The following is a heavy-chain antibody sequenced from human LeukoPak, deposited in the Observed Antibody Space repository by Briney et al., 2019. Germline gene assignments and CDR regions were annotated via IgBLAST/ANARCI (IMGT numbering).Heavy chain of an antibody. CDR1: GFTFSSYA. CDR2: ISWNSDNI. V-gene: IGHV3-9*01. J-gene: IGHJ6*02. CDR3: AKDESYYGMDV. Sequence: GGSLRLSCEASGFTFSSYAMSWVRRAPGKGLEWVSGISWNSDNIGYADSVKGRFTISRDNAKNSLYLQMNSLRAEDTALYYCAKDESYYGMDVWGQGTTVTVSS.